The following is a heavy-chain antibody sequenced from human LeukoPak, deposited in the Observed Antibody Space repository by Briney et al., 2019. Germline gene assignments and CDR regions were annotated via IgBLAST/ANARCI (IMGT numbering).Heavy chain of an antibody. J-gene: IGHJ5*02. D-gene: IGHD5-12*01. CDR2: IYYSGNT. Sequence: SETLSLTCSVSGGSISSRSTYWAWIRQPPGKGLEWIGSIYYSGNTYYNPSLKSRVTISVDASKNQLSLKLRSVTAADTAVYYCASHTGYTYWTWGQGTLVTVSS. CDR1: GGSISSRSTY. V-gene: IGHV4-39*01. CDR3: ASHTGYTYWT.